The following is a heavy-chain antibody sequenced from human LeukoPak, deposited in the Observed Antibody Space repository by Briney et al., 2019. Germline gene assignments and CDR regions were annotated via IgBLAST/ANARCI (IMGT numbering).Heavy chain of an antibody. J-gene: IGHJ4*02. Sequence: SETLSLTCTVSGGSISSYYWSCIRQPPGQGLEGSGYIYYSGSTNYNPSLKSRVTISVDTSKNQFSLKLTSVTAADTAVYYCARREAVAGYFDYWGQGTLVTVSS. CDR1: GGSISSYY. CDR2: IYYSGST. D-gene: IGHD6-19*01. CDR3: ARREAVAGYFDY. V-gene: IGHV4-59*01.